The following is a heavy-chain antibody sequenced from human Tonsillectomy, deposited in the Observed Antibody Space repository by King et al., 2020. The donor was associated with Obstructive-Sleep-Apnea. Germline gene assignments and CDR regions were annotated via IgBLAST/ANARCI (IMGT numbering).Heavy chain of an antibody. CDR1: GYTFTNYD. D-gene: IGHD2-15*01. Sequence: VQLGESGAEVKKPGASVKVSCKASGYTFTNYDIDWVRQATGQGLEWMGWMNPNRGNTGYAQKFQGRVTRTRNNSISTAYMELSSLRSDDTAVYYCARRRGAGGRDYWGQGTLVTVSS. CDR2: MNPNRGNT. CDR3: ARRRGAGGRDY. J-gene: IGHJ4*02. V-gene: IGHV1-8*01.